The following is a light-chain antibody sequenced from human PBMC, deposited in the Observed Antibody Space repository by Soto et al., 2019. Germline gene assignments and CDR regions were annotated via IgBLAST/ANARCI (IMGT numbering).Light chain of an antibody. J-gene: IGKJ1*01. CDR3: QQYNNWPRT. CDR1: QSVSSN. V-gene: IGKV3-15*01. Sequence: EIVMTQSPATLSVSPGERATLSCWASQSVSSNLAWYQQKPGQAPRLLIYGASTRTTGIPARFSGSGSETEFTLTITSLQSEDFAIYFCQQYNNWPRTFGQGTKVEI. CDR2: GAS.